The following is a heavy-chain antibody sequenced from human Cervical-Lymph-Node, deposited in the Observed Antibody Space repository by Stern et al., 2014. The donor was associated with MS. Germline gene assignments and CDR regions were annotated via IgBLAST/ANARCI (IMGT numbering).Heavy chain of an antibody. D-gene: IGHD6-13*01. CDR1: GFAFSDYY. CDR2: ISFSGSTI. J-gene: IGHJ4*02. V-gene: IGHV3-11*01. CDR3: GAAPGISATGTLDY. Sequence: VQLVESGGGLVKPGGSLRLSCAASGFAFSDYYMSWIRQSPGKGLEWVAYISFSGSTISYADSLRDRFTISRDNARNSVSLQMDNLRVEDTAMYYCGAAPGISATGTLDYWGQGVLVNVSS.